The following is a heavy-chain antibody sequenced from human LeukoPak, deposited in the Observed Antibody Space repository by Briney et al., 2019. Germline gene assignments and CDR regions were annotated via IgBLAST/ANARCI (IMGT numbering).Heavy chain of an antibody. CDR3: TRDQTPYY. CDR2: IASETYGGTA. V-gene: IGHV3-49*04. CDR1: GFTFSSNW. J-gene: IGHJ4*02. Sequence: GGSLRLSCAASGFTFSSNWMHWVRQAPGKGLEWVGFIASETYGGTAEYAASVKGRFTISRDDSKSIAYLQMNSLKTEDTAVYYCTRDQTPYYWGQGTLVTVSS.